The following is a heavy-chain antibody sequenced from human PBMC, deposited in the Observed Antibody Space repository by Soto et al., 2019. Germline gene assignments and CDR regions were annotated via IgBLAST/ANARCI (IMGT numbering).Heavy chain of an antibody. D-gene: IGHD2-2*01. J-gene: IGHJ5*02. V-gene: IGHV3-23*01. Sequence: EVQLLESGGGLVQPGGSLRLSCTASGFTFSSYAMSWVRQAPGKGLEWVSAISGSGGSTYYADSVKGRFTISRDNSKNTLYLQMNSLRAEDTAVYYCAKDSSSNNWFDPWGQGTLVTVSS. CDR1: GFTFSSYA. CDR3: AKDSSSNNWFDP. CDR2: ISGSGGST.